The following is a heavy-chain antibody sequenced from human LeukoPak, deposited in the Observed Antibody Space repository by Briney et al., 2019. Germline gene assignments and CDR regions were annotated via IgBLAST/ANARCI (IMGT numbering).Heavy chain of an antibody. CDR1: GFTFSSYS. Sequence: GGSLRLSCAASGFTFSSYSMNWVRQAPGKGLEWVSSISSSSSYIYYADSVKGRFTISRDNAKNSLYLQMNSLRAEDTAVYYCARGQEIVVVVAATNPNWFDPWGQGTLVTVSS. J-gene: IGHJ5*02. CDR3: ARGQEIVVVVAATNPNWFDP. D-gene: IGHD2-15*01. CDR2: ISSSSSYI. V-gene: IGHV3-21*01.